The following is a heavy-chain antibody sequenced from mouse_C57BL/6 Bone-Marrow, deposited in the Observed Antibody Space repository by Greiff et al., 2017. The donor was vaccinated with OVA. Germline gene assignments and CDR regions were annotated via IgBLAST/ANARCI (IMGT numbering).Heavy chain of an antibody. Sequence: VQLQQSGPGLVQPSQRLSITCTVSGFSFTSYGVHWVRQSPGKGLEWLGVIWSGGSTDYNAAFISRLSISKDNSKSQVFFKMNSLQADDTAIYYCARTPHYYGSSYDYAMDYWGQGTSVTVSS. CDR3: ARTPHYYGSSYDYAMDY. CDR1: GFSFTSYG. D-gene: IGHD1-1*01. J-gene: IGHJ4*01. V-gene: IGHV2-2*01. CDR2: IWSGGST.